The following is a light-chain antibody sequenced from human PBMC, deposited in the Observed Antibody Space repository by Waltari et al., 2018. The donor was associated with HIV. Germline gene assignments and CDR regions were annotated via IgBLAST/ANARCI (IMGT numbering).Light chain of an antibody. CDR3: QKYNNWPLT. CDR2: GAA. V-gene: IGKV3-15*01. J-gene: IGKJ4*01. Sequence: DIVMTQSPAPLSVAPVERATLSYRDSPRVSSKFAWYHQKPGQAPRLLIYGAATRATGSPARFSGGGSGTVFTLTISGLQSEDVAVYYCQKYNNWPLTFGGGTRVEI. CDR1: PRVSSK.